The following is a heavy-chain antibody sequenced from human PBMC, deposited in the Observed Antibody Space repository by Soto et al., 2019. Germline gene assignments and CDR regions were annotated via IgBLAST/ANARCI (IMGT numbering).Heavy chain of an antibody. CDR1: GYTFTGYY. V-gene: IGHV1-2*04. CDR2: INPNSGVT. Sequence: GASVKVSCKASGYTFTGYYMHWVRQAPGQGLEWMGWINPNSGVTNYAQKFQGWVTMTRDTSISTAYMELSRLRSDDTAVYYCARAYSGYDYYYYYGMDVWGQGTTVTVSS. J-gene: IGHJ6*02. CDR3: ARAYSGYDYYYYYGMDV. D-gene: IGHD5-12*01.